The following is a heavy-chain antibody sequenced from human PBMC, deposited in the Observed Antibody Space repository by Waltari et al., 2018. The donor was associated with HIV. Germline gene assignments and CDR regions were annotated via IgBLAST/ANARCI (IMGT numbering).Heavy chain of an antibody. V-gene: IGHV3-30*02. Sequence: VQLVDSGGGVVHPGVSLSLPCPAYGFTFSNHGMYWFRQAPGKGLQWVAFVRYDGTNKYYADSVKGRFIISRDNSKNTLSLQMHSLRAEDTAVYYCAKAPHHYDSSGPVYWGQGTLVTVSS. CDR2: VRYDGTNK. CDR3: AKAPHHYDSSGPVY. D-gene: IGHD3-22*01. J-gene: IGHJ4*02. CDR1: GFTFSNHG.